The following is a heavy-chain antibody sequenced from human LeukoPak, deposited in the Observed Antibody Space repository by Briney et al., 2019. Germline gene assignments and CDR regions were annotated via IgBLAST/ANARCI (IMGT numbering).Heavy chain of an antibody. V-gene: IGHV3-23*01. CDR1: GFTFSSYA. J-gene: IGHJ4*02. Sequence: PGGTLRLSCAASGFTFSSYAMSWVRQAPGKGLEWVSAISGSGGSTYYADSVKGRFTISRDNSKNTLYLQMNSLRAEDTAVYYCAKASFYDILTGYYPAPSGYWGQGTLVTVSS. CDR2: ISGSGGST. D-gene: IGHD3-9*01. CDR3: AKASFYDILTGYYPAPSGY.